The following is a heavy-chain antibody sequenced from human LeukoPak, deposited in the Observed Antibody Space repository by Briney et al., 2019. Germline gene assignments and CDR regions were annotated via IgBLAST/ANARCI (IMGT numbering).Heavy chain of an antibody. CDR1: GFTFGDYG. CDR2: IRYDGSDK. D-gene: IGHD2-2*02. CDR3: AKGKGEGYCTSTTCYTDALDI. V-gene: IGHV3-30*02. Sequence: GGSLRLSCAASGFTFGDYGMHWVRRAPGKGLEWVAFIRYDGSDKYYADSVKGRFTISRDNSKNTHYLQMNSLTSEDTALYYCAKGKGEGYCTSTTCYTDALDIWGQGTMVTVSS. J-gene: IGHJ3*02.